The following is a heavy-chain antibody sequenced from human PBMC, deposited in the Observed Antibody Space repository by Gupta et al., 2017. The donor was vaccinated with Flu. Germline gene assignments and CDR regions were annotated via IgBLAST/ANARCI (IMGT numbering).Heavy chain of an antibody. Sequence: YVHWVRQAPGQGPEWMGRINPHSGDTNYAQKFQGRVTMTRDTSISTVFMELKSLRSDDTAVFFCAREVGSGGFYDFWGQGTLVTVSS. CDR3: AREVGSGGFYDF. CDR1: Y. CDR2: INPHSGDT. J-gene: IGHJ4*02. V-gene: IGHV1-2*06. D-gene: IGHD1-26*01.